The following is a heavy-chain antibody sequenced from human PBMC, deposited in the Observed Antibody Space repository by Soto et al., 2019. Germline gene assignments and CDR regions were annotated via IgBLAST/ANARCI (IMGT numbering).Heavy chain of an antibody. CDR1: GGSLGSGGYS. CDR3: ARSTSAWSPFDL. D-gene: IGHD2-2*01. J-gene: IGHJ4*01. CDR2: IYYSGST. Sequence: TPSLTLPFSGGSLGSGGYSWSWVPQHPGKGLEWIGFIYYSGSTYYSPSLKSRVTISVDTSKNQFSLKLNSVTAADTAVYYCARSTSAWSPFDLWGHGALVTVSS. V-gene: IGHV4-31*03.